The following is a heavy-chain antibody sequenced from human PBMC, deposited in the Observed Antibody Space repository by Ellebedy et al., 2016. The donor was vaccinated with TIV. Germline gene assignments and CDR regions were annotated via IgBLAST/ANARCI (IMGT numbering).Heavy chain of an antibody. Sequence: ESLKISCAASGFTFSDYYVSWIRQPPGKGLEWIGSIYYSGSTYYNPSLKSRVTISVDTSKNQFSLKLSSVTAADTAVYYCTKERTGSWFDPWGQGTLVTVSS. D-gene: IGHD1-1*01. V-gene: IGHV4-38-2*02. CDR2: IYYSGST. CDR3: TKERTGSWFDP. J-gene: IGHJ5*02. CDR1: GFTFSDYY.